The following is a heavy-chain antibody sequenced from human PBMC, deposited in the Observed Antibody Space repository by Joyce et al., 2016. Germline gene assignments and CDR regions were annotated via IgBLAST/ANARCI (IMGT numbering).Heavy chain of an antibody. CDR2: ICYDGSMQ. D-gene: IGHD3-16*01. Sequence: QVQLLESGGGVVQPGRSLRLSCAASGCIFSNYDMYWVRQAPGKGLEWVADICYDGSMQECEDAVCGRFTISRDNSKNTLSLQMNSLRVEDTAVYYCARIGLPYYENIWDAYYFDYWGQGALVTVSS. V-gene: IGHV3-33*01. J-gene: IGHJ4*02. CDR1: GCIFSNYD. CDR3: ARIGLPYYENIWDAYYFDY.